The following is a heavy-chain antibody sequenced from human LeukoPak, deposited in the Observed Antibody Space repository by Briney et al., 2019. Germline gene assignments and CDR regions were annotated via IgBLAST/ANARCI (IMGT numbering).Heavy chain of an antibody. CDR1: GYTFSDFS. D-gene: IGHD3-10*01. CDR3: ARGGSGSGYLYLFDY. Sequence: ASVKVSCKTSGYTFSDFSMHWVRQAPGHGLEWMGRISTSNGGTTNAQNFQGRVTMTRDTSINTAYMELSGLTSDDTAVYYCARGGSGSGYLYLFDYWGQGTLVSVPS. CDR2: ISTSNGGT. V-gene: IGHV1-2*06. J-gene: IGHJ4*02.